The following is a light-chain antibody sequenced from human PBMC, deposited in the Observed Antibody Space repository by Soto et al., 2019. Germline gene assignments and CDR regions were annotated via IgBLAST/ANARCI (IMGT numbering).Light chain of an antibody. CDR2: QDN. V-gene: IGLV3-1*01. CDR3: QVWDSTII. CDR1: KLGDKY. J-gene: IGLJ2*01. Sequence: SYELTQPPSVSVSPGQTASITCSGAKLGDKYACWYQQKPGQSPVLLIYQDNKRPSGIPERFSGSNSGNTATLTISGTQAMDEADYYCQVWDSTIIFGGGTKLTVL.